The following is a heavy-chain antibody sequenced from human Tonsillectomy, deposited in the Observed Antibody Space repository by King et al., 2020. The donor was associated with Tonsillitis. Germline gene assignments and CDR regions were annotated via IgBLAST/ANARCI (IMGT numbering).Heavy chain of an antibody. Sequence: QLVQSGAEVKKPGASVKVSCKASGYTFTGYYMHWVRQAPGQGLEWMGWINPNSGGTNYAQKFQGWVTMTRDTSISTAYMELSRLRSDDTAVYYCARAPYYYGSGKSRLFYFDYWGQGTLVTVSS. CDR3: ARAPYYYGSGKSRLFYFDY. CDR2: INPNSGGT. CDR1: GYTFTGYY. J-gene: IGHJ4*02. D-gene: IGHD3-10*01. V-gene: IGHV1-2*04.